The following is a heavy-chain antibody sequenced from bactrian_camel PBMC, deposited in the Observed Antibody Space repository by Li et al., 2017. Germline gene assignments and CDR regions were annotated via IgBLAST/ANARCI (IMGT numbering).Heavy chain of an antibody. CDR2: IKTDGTST. V-gene: IGHV3S40*01. J-gene: IGHJ4*01. CDR1: GFTFSQSY. CDR3: SQPTGSVREYNY. Sequence: VQLVESGGGSVQPGGSLTLSCAASGFTFSQSYMTWVRQAPGKGLEWISTIKTDGTSTYYADAVQGRFTITSDNDKNTVSLQLNSLLSDDTAIYYWSQPTGSVREYNYWGQGTQVTVS.